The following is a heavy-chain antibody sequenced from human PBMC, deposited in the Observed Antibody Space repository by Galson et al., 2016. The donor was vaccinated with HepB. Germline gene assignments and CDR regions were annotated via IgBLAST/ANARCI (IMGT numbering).Heavy chain of an antibody. CDR3: ARGWLRLGFDY. Sequence: CAISGDSVSTNSAAWNWIRQPPSRGLEWLGRTYYSSKWFNDYAVSVRSRITINLDTSRNQFSLQLNSVTPEDTAVYYCARGWLRLGFDYWGQGTLVTVSS. D-gene: IGHD5-12*01. CDR1: GDSVSTNSAA. J-gene: IGHJ4*02. CDR2: TYYSSKWFN. V-gene: IGHV6-1*01.